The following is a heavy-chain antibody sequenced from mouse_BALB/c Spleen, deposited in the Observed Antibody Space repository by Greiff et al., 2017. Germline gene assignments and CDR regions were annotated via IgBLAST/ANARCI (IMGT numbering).Heavy chain of an antibody. V-gene: IGHV2-9*02. CDR1: GFSLTSYG. CDR2: IWAGGST. D-gene: IGHD1-1*01. CDR3: ARDNAVVATRAY. J-gene: IGHJ3*01. Sequence: QVQLKESGPGLVAPSQSLSITCTVSGFSLTSYGVHWVRQPPGKGLEWLGVIWAGGSTNYNSALMSRLSISKDNSKSQVFLKMNSLQTDDTAMYYCARDNAVVATRAYWGQGTLVTVSA.